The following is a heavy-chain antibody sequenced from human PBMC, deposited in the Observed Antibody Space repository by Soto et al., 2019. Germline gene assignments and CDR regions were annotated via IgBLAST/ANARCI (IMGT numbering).Heavy chain of an antibody. CDR3: AQVRGIVGATGYFEH. D-gene: IGHD1-26*01. J-gene: IGHJ1*01. V-gene: IGHV3-23*01. CDR1: GFIFKNYA. Sequence: EVHLLESGGGLVQPGGSLRLSCTASGFIFKNYAMAWVRQSPGKGLEWVSGLSGNGGSAYYADSVKGRFTISRDNSDNTRYLQRRSLRDEDTAVYYCAQVRGIVGATGYFEHWGQGTLVTVSS. CDR2: LSGNGGSA.